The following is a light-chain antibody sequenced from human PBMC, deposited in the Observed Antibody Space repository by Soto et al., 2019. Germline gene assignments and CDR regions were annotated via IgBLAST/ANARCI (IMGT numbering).Light chain of an antibody. CDR3: QQYGGSPIT. J-gene: IGKJ5*01. CDR1: QSVSSN. V-gene: IGKV3D-15*01. Sequence: EIVMTQSPATLSVSPGERATLSCRASQSVSSNLAWYQQKPGQAPRLLIYGASTRATGIPARFSGSGSGTDFTLTINNLDPEDFAVYYCQQYGGSPITFGLGTRLEI. CDR2: GAS.